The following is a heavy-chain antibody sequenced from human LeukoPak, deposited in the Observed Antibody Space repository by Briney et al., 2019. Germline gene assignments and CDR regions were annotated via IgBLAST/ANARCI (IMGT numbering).Heavy chain of an antibody. J-gene: IGHJ5*02. V-gene: IGHV4-31*03. CDR3: ANYGSGSYRFDP. CDR1: GGSISSGGYY. CDR2: IYYSGST. Sequence: SQTLSLTCTVSGGSISSGGYYWSWIRQHPGKGLEWIGYIYYSGSTYYNPSLKSRVTISVDTSKNQFSLKLSSVTAADTAVYYCANYGSGSYRFDPWGQGTLVTVSS. D-gene: IGHD3-10*01.